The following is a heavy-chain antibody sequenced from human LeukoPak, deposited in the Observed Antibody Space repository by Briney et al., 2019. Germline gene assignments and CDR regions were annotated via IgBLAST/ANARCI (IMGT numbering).Heavy chain of an antibody. CDR2: MNPNSGNT. CDR3: ARTGRTQLVPDY. J-gene: IGHJ4*02. D-gene: IGHD6-6*01. Sequence: GASVKVSRKASGYTFTSYDINWVRQATGQGLEWMGWMNPNSGNTGYARKFQGRVTMTRNTSISTAYMELSSLRSEDTAVYYCARTGRTQLVPDYWGQGTLVTVSS. V-gene: IGHV1-8*01. CDR1: GYTFTSYD.